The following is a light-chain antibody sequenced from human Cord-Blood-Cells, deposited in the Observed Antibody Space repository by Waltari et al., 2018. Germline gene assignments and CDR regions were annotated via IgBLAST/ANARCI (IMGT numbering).Light chain of an antibody. J-gene: IGKJ1*01. CDR3: QQSYSTLWT. CDR1: QSISSY. Sequence: DIQMTQSPSSLSASVGDRVTITCRASQSISSYLNWYQQKPGKAPKLLIYAASSLQSGVPSRFSGSGSGTAFTLHISSLQPEDFATYYCQQSYSTLWTCGQGTKVENK. CDR2: AAS. V-gene: IGKV1-39*01.